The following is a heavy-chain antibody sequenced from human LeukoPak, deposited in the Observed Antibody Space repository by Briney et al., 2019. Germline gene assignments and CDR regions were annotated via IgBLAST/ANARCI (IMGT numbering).Heavy chain of an antibody. V-gene: IGHV3-74*01. CDR2: INSDGYSF. Sequence: GGSLRLSCAASGFTFSSYWMHWVRQAPGKGLEWLARINSDGYSFSYADSVKGRFTISRDNAKNTLYLQMNSLRVEDTAMYYCARGEAVAGTDHWGQGVLVTVSS. J-gene: IGHJ4*02. D-gene: IGHD6-19*01. CDR3: ARGEAVAGTDH. CDR1: GFTFSSYW.